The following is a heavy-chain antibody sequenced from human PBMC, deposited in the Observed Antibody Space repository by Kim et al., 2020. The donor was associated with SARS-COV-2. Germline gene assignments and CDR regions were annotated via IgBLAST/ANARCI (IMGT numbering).Heavy chain of an antibody. CDR3: AHSWDPGP. CDR1: GGSISSNCYF. D-gene: IGHD1-26*01. J-gene: IGHJ5*02. Sequence: SETLSLTCTVSGGSISSNCYFWGWVRQPPGKGLEWIGSIHTTGNTYYSPSFRSRVSISVDTANNQLSLKLTSVTAADTAVYYCAHSWDPGPGGQGKWVTVPS. CDR2: IHTTGNT. V-gene: IGHV4-39*01.